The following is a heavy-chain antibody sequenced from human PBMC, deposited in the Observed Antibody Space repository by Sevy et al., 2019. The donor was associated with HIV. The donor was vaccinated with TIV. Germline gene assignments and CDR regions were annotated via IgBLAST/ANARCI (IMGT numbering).Heavy chain of an antibody. CDR3: ATSYSSNLHRFDY. V-gene: IGHV3-20*01. CDR2: INWNGGST. J-gene: IGHJ4*02. Sequence: GGSLRLSCAASAFTFDANGMSWVRQAPGKGLEWVSGINWNGGSTGYADSVKGRFTISRDNAKNSLYLQMNNLRAEDTALYHCATSYSSNLHRFDYWGQGTLVTVSS. CDR1: AFTFDANG. D-gene: IGHD6-13*01.